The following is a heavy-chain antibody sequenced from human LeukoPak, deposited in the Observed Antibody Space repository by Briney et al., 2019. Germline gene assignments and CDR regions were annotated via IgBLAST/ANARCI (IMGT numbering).Heavy chain of an antibody. D-gene: IGHD1-14*01. J-gene: IGHJ5*02. V-gene: IGHV5-51*04. Sequence: GESLKISWKGSGYSFTSYWIGWVRQMPGKGLGWMGTNYPGDSDTIYSPSFQGQVTISANKPNITAYLQWSSLTASDTSMYDGARSRHRRNWFDPWGQGTMVTVSS. CDR2: NYPGDSDT. CDR3: ARSRHRRNWFDP. CDR1: GYSFTSYW.